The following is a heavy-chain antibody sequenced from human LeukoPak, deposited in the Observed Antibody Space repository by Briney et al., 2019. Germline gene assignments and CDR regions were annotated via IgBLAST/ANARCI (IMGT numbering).Heavy chain of an antibody. D-gene: IGHD3-10*01. CDR2: FAPEDGET. J-gene: IGHJ4*02. Sequence: GASVKVSCKISGYSLTEISLHWVRQAPGKGLEWMGGFAPEDGETVYAQTFQGRLTMTEDTSTDTAYMELSSLRSEDTAVYYCALQGYYDSIDYWGQGTLVTVSS. CDR3: ALQGYYDSIDY. CDR1: GYSLTEIS. V-gene: IGHV1-24*01.